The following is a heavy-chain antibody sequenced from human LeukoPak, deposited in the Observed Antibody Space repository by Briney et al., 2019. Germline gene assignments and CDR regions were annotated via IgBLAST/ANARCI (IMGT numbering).Heavy chain of an antibody. J-gene: IGHJ6*04. CDR3: ARAPTAAMTSYYGMDV. V-gene: IGHV3-33*01. CDR1: GFTFSSYG. CDR2: IWYDGSNK. D-gene: IGHD2-2*01. Sequence: GGSLRLSCAASGFTFSSYGMHWVRQAPGKGLEWVAVIWYDGSNKYYADSVKGRFTISRDNSKNTLYLQMNRLRAEDTAVYYCARAPTAAMTSYYGMDVWGKGTTVTVSS.